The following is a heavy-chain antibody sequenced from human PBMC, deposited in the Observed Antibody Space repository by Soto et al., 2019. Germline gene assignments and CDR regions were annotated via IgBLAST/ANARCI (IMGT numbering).Heavy chain of an antibody. D-gene: IGHD2-2*01. CDR3: AKLSGDQLLSTFDH. CDR1: GFTFSSYV. CDR2: FSGSGIST. Sequence: EVQLLEAGGGLVQPGGSLRLSCAASGFTFSSYVMSWVRQAPGKGLEWVSGFSGSGISTYYADSVKGRFTISRDNSKNTLYLQMNSLRAEDTAVYYCAKLSGDQLLSTFDHWGLGTLVTVSS. J-gene: IGHJ4*02. V-gene: IGHV3-23*01.